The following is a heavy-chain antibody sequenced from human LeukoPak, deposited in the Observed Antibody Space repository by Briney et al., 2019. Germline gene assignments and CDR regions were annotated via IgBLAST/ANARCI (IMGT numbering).Heavy chain of an antibody. CDR3: TTDQYDILTGYYMGYFDY. CDR2: IKSKTDGGTT. J-gene: IGHJ4*02. CDR1: GFIFSNAW. V-gene: IGHV3-15*01. D-gene: IGHD3-9*01. Sequence: GGSLRLSCAASGFIFSNAWMTWVRQAPGKGLEWVGRIKSKTDGGTTDYAAPVKGRFTSSRDDSKNTLYLQMNSLKTEDTAVYYCTTDQYDILTGYYMGYFDYWGQGTLVTVSS.